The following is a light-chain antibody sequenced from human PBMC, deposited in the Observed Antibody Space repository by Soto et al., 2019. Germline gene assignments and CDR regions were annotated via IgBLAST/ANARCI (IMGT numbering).Light chain of an antibody. CDR2: DVS. J-gene: IGLJ3*02. Sequence: QSALTQPASVSGSPGQSITIACTGSSSDIGGYNYVSWYQQYPDRAPKLMIYDVSNRPSGVSNRFSACKSGNTASLTISGLQAEDEAVYYCSSYTTSSTLAVFGGGTKLTVL. CDR3: SSYTTSSTLAV. CDR1: SSDIGGYNY. V-gene: IGLV2-14*01.